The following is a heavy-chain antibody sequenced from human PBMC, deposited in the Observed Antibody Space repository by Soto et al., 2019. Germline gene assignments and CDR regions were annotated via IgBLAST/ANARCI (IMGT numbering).Heavy chain of an antibody. CDR2: IYYSGNA. D-gene: IGHD3-16*01. V-gene: IGHV4-30-4*01. Sequence: SETLSLTCTVSGGSTSSDNYWSWIRQPPGKGLEWIGHIYYSGNADYNPSLKSRLAISIDTSKNQFSLKLSSVTAADTAVYFCAREGGESSDGLYYFDSWGQGSLVTVSS. CDR3: AREGGESSDGLYYFDS. CDR1: GGSTSSDNY. J-gene: IGHJ4*02.